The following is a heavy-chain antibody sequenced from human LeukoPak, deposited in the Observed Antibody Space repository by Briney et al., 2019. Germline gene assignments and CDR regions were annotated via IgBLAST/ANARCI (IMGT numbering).Heavy chain of an antibody. D-gene: IGHD1-26*01. CDR3: ARAGNGATPRDY. CDR2: IKSDGSST. Sequence: GGSLRLSCTASGFTFGDFTMNWVRQAPGKGLVWVSRIKSDGSSTSYADSVKGRFTISRDNAKNSLYLQMNSLRAEDTAVYYCARAGNGATPRDYWGQGTLVTVSS. CDR1: GFTFGDFT. J-gene: IGHJ4*02. V-gene: IGHV3-74*01.